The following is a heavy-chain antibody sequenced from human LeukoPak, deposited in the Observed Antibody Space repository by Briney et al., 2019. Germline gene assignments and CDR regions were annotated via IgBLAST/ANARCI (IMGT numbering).Heavy chain of an antibody. D-gene: IGHD4-17*01. CDR2: ISSSSYI. CDR1: GFTFSNYS. Sequence: GGSLRLSCAASGFTFSNYSMAWVRQAPGKGLEWVSFISSSSYIYYADSVKGRFTISRGNAKNSLYLQMNSLRTEDTALYYCAHTVTPRYFQFWGQGTLVTVSS. J-gene: IGHJ1*01. CDR3: AHTVTPRYFQF. V-gene: IGHV3-21*01.